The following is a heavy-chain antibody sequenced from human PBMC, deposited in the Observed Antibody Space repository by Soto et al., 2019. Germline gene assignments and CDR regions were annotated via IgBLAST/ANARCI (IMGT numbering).Heavy chain of an antibody. CDR3: ARGGYCSSTSCLESYYYYYGMDV. CDR1: GGSISSYY. V-gene: IGHV4-59*01. J-gene: IGHJ6*02. CDR2: IYYGGST. Sequence: SETLSLTCTVSGGSISSYYWSWIRQPPGKGLEWIGYIYYGGSTNYNPSLKSRVTISVDTSKNQFSLKLSSVTAADTAVYYCARGGYCSSTSCLESYYYYYGMDVWGQGTTVTVSS. D-gene: IGHD2-2*01.